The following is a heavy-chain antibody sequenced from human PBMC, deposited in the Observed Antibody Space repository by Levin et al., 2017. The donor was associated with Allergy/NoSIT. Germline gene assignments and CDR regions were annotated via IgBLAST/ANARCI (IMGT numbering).Heavy chain of an antibody. CDR2: ISHTGST. CDR1: GGSISSSNW. Sequence: GSLRLSCAVSGGSISSSNWWSWVRQPPGKGLEWIGEISHTGSTNYSPSLNSRVTLSVDKSKNQISLKLTSVTAADTAVYYCARVRYHYAAGTFDYWGQGTLVTVSS. V-gene: IGHV4-4*02. CDR3: ARVRYHYAAGTFDY. D-gene: IGHD3-10*01. J-gene: IGHJ4*02.